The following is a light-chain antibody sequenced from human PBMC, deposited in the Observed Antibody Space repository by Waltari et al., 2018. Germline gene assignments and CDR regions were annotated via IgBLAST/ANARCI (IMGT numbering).Light chain of an antibody. CDR3: SSYAGSNDYV. V-gene: IGLV2-8*01. CDR1: RGDVGGYNH. Sequence: QSALTQPPTASGSPGQSVTTSCTGTRGDVGGYNHVSWYQQHPGKAPKLMIYEVSKRPSGVPDRFSGSKSGNTASLTVSGLQAEDEADYYCSSYAGSNDYVFGTGTKVTVL. CDR2: EVS. J-gene: IGLJ1*01.